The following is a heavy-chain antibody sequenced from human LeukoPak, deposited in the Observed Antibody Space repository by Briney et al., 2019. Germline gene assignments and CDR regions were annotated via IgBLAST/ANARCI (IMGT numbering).Heavy chain of an antibody. CDR1: GFTVSSNY. CDR3: AKGDAGNYGDYSDAFDI. CDR2: IYSGGST. J-gene: IGHJ3*02. Sequence: GGSLRLSCAASGFTVSSNYMSWVRQAPGKGLEWVSVIYSGGSTYYADSVKGRFTISRDNFKNTLYLQMNSLRAEDTAVYYCAKGDAGNYGDYSDAFDIWGQGTMVTVSS. D-gene: IGHD4-17*01. V-gene: IGHV3-53*01.